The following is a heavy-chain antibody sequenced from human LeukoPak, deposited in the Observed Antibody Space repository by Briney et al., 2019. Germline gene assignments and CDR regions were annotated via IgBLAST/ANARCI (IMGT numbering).Heavy chain of an antibody. V-gene: IGHV3-11*01. CDR2: ISSSGSTI. D-gene: IGHD2-21*02. Sequence: PGGSLRLSCVVSGFTFNNAWMNWVRQAPGKGLEWVSYISSSGSTIYYADSVKGRFTISRDNAKNSLYLQMNSLRAEDTAVYYCARDCGGDCYSSGAFDIWGQGTMVTVSS. CDR1: GFTFNNAW. J-gene: IGHJ3*02. CDR3: ARDCGGDCYSSGAFDI.